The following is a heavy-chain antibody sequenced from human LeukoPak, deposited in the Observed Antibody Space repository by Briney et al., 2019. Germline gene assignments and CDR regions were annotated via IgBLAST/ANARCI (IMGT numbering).Heavy chain of an antibody. J-gene: IGHJ4*02. Sequence: SETLSLTCTVSGGSISSYYWSWIRQPPGKGLGWIGYIYYSGSTNYNPSLKSRVTISVDTSKNQFSLKLSSVTAADTAVYYCARESGYSSGWYSLVDYWGQGTLVTVSS. CDR3: ARESGYSSGWYSLVDY. V-gene: IGHV4-59*01. D-gene: IGHD6-19*01. CDR1: GGSISSYY. CDR2: IYYSGST.